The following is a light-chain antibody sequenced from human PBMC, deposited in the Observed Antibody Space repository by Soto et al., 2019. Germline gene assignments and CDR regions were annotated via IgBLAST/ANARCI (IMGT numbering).Light chain of an antibody. Sequence: QSALTQPASVSGSPGQAITISCTGTSSDVGAYRHVSWHQQYPGKAPKLMIYDVSDRPSGVSYRFSGSKSGNTASLTISGLQAEDEADYYCSAYTTSRSYIFGSGTQLPS. CDR2: DVS. V-gene: IGLV2-14*01. CDR3: SAYTTSRSYI. CDR1: SSDVGAYRH. J-gene: IGLJ1*01.